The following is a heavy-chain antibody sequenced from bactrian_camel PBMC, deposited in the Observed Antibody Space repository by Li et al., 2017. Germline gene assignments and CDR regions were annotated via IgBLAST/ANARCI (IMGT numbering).Heavy chain of an antibody. CDR2: IDTDGTST. D-gene: IGHD5*01. Sequence: HVQLVESGGGLVQPGGSLRLSCVASIMSYDVTYDKYCLKWFRQAPGRQREGVAAIDTDGTSTYTDAVKGRFTISQDNAKNTLYLQMNNLKPEDTAVYYSATTHFPEEYGSYNYWGQGTQVTVS. CDR3: ATTHFPEEYGSYNY. CDR1: IMSYDVTYDKYC. V-gene: IGHV3S1*01. J-gene: IGHJ4*01.